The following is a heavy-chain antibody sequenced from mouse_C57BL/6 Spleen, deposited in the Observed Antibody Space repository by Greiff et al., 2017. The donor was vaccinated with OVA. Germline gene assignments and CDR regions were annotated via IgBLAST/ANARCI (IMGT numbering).Heavy chain of an antibody. CDR2: INPNNGGT. J-gene: IGHJ2*01. D-gene: IGHD2-3*01. CDR3: ARWYDGYYGYYFDY. V-gene: IGHV1-18*01. CDR1: GYTFTDYN. Sequence: VQLQQSGPELVKPGASVKIPCKASGYTFTDYNMDWVKQSHGKSLEWIGDINPNNGGTIYNQKFKGKATLTVDKSSSTAYMELRSLTSEDTAVYYCARWYDGYYGYYFDYWGQGTTLTVSS.